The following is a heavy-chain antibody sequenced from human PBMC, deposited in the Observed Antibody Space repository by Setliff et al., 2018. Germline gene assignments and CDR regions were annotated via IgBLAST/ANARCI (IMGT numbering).Heavy chain of an antibody. Sequence: SSETLSLTCTVSGGSISRSSYNWGWIRQPPGKGLEWIGSIYYSGSTYYNPSLKSRVTISVDTSKNQFSLKLSSVTAADTAVYYCARAAGYSSSWYHYYYGMDVWGQGTTVTVSS. CDR3: ARAAGYSSSWYHYYYGMDV. CDR2: IYYSGST. J-gene: IGHJ6*02. CDR1: GGSISRSSYN. D-gene: IGHD6-13*01. V-gene: IGHV4-39*01.